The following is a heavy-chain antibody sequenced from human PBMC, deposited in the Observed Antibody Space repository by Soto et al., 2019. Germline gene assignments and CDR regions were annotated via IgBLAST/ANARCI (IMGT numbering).Heavy chain of an antibody. CDR3: ARADRTLYDSSGYYNY. V-gene: IGHV4-4*02. D-gene: IGHD3-22*01. CDR1: GGSISSSYW. Sequence: PSETLSLTCAVSGGSISSSYWWSWVRQPPGKGLEWIGKIYYSGTTYYNPPLKSRVTISVDTSKNQFSLKLSSVTAADTAVYYCARADRTLYDSSGYYNYWGQGTLVTVSS. J-gene: IGHJ4*02. CDR2: IYYSGTT.